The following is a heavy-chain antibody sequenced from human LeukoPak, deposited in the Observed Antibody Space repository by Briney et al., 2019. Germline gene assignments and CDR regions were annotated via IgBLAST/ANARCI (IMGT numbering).Heavy chain of an antibody. CDR1: GYTFTDYY. CDR2: IIPIFGPP. Sequence: SVKVSCKTSGYTFTDYYLYWVRQAPGQGLEWMGGIIPIFGPPNYAQKFQGRLTITADKFMSTVYMELSSLRSEDTAVYYCARGDGYSSSEGDYYFYYMDVWGIGTTVTVSS. J-gene: IGHJ6*03. V-gene: IGHV1-69*06. D-gene: IGHD5-12*01. CDR3: ARGDGYSSSEGDYYFYYMDV.